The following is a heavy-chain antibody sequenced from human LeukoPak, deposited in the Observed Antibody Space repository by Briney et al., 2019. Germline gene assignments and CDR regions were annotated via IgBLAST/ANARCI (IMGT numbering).Heavy chain of an antibody. J-gene: IGHJ4*02. CDR3: ASDDILTGYFFY. CDR2: IIPIFGTA. V-gene: IGHV1-69*05. CDR1: GGTFSSYA. Sequence: ASVKVSCKASGGTFSSYAISWVRQAPGQGLEWTGRIIPIFGTANYAQKFQGRVTITTDESTSTAYMELSSLRSEDTAVYYCASDDILTGYFFYWGQGTLVTVSS. D-gene: IGHD3-9*01.